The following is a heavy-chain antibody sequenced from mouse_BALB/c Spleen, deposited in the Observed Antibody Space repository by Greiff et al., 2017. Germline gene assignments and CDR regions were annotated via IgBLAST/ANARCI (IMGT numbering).Heavy chain of an antibody. CDR2: IWGGGST. D-gene: IGHD2-3*01. CDR1: GFSFTDYG. CDR3: ARGWDY. Sequence: VHLLQSGPGLVAPSHSLSITCTVSGFSFTDYGVSWIRQPPGQGLEWLGVIWGGGSTYYNSALKSRLSISKDNSKSQVFLKMHSLQTDDTAMYYCARGWDYWGQGTPVTVSA. J-gene: IGHJ3*01. V-gene: IGHV2-6-5*01.